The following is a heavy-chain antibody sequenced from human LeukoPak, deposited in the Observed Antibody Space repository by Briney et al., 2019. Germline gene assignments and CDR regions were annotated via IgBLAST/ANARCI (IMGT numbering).Heavy chain of an antibody. CDR2: FDPEDGET. CDR1: GYTLTELS. CDR3: ATISFRVEWELLRGMDHIWFDP. D-gene: IGHD1-26*01. V-gene: IGHV1-24*01. J-gene: IGHJ5*02. Sequence: ASVKVSRKVSGYTLTELSMHWVRQAPGKGLEWMGGFDPEDGETIYAQKFQGRVTMTEDTSTDTAYMELSSLRSEDTAVYYCATISFRVEWELLRGMDHIWFDPWGQGTLVTVSS.